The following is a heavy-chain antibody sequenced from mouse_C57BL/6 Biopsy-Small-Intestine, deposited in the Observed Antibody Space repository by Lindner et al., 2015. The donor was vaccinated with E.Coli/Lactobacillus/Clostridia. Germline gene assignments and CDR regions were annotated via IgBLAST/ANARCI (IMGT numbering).Heavy chain of an antibody. J-gene: IGHJ2*01. CDR2: ISYDGTN. CDR3: ARRASYDYLYFDY. D-gene: IGHD2-4*01. CDR1: GYSITSGYS. Sequence: VQLQESGPGLVKPSQSLSLTCSVTGYSITSGYSWNWIRQFPGNKLEWVGYISYDGTNRYNPSLRNRISITSDTSKNQFFLKLNSVTTEDTATYYCARRASYDYLYFDYWGQGTTLTVSS. V-gene: IGHV3-6*01.